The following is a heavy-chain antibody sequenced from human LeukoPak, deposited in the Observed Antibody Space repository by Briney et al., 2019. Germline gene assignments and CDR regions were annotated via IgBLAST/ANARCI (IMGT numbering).Heavy chain of an antibody. J-gene: IGHJ5*02. CDR2: IYYSGST. CDR1: GGSISSGGYY. CDR3: ARVNLYCSSTSCYTGWFDP. Sequence: SGTLSLTCTVSGGSISSGGYYWSWIRQHPGKGLEWIGYIYYSGSTYYNPSLKSRVTISVDTSKNQFSLKLSSVTAADTAVYYCARVNLYCSSTSCYTGWFDPWGQGTLVTVSS. D-gene: IGHD2-2*02. V-gene: IGHV4-31*03.